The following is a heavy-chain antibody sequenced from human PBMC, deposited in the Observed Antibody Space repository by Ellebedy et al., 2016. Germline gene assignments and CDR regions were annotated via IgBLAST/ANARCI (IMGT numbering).Heavy chain of an antibody. Sequence: GESLKISXAASGFTFSSHGMSWVRQAPGKGLECVSLITGSGGETFYADSVKGRFTMSRDNSKNTVYLQMNSLRAEDTALYYCAISWQFAHWGQGALVTVSS. V-gene: IGHV3-23*01. CDR2: ITGSGGET. D-gene: IGHD5-12*01. CDR1: GFTFSSHG. CDR3: AISWQFAH. J-gene: IGHJ4*02.